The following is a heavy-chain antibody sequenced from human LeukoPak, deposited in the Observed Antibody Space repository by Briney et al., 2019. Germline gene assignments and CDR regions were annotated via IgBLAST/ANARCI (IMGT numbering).Heavy chain of an antibody. CDR3: ARQDRASDAFDI. D-gene: IGHD1-14*01. V-gene: IGHV1-69*02. CDR1: GDTFSIYT. CDR2: IIPFLAIA. Sequence: SVKVSCKPSGDTFSIYTISRVRQAPGQGLEWMGRIIPFLAIADYAQNFQGRVTITADKSTSTAYMELSSLRSEDAAVYYCARQDRASDAFDIWGQGTMVTVSS. J-gene: IGHJ3*02.